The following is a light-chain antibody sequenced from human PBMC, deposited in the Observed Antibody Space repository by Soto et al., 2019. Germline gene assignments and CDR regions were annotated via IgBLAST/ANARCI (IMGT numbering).Light chain of an antibody. V-gene: IGLV2-14*01. CDR1: SNDVGGYRS. Sequence: QSVLTQPASGSGSPGQSITISCTGTSNDVGGYRSGSWYQHHPGKAPKLIIYEVSDRPSGVSHRFSGSKSGDTASLTVSGLQAEDGADYYCSSYTSTRTYVFGTGTKVTVL. CDR2: EVS. CDR3: SSYTSTRTYV. J-gene: IGLJ1*01.